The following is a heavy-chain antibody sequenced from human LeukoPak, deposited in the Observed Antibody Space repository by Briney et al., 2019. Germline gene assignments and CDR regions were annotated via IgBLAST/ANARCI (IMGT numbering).Heavy chain of an antibody. CDR1: GYTFTGYY. Sequence: GASVKVSCKASGYTFTGYYVHWVRQAPGQGLEWMGWINPNSGGTNYAQKFQGRVTMTRDTSISTAYMERSRLRSDDTAVYYCARDWLDYYDSSGYTYWGQGTLVTVSS. CDR2: INPNSGGT. V-gene: IGHV1-2*02. CDR3: ARDWLDYYDSSGYTY. D-gene: IGHD3-22*01. J-gene: IGHJ4*02.